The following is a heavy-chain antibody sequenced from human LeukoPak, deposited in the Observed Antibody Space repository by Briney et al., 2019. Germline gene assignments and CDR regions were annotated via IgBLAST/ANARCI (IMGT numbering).Heavy chain of an antibody. CDR1: GGSISSYY. D-gene: IGHD4-17*01. CDR2: IYYSGST. V-gene: IGHV4-59*08. CDR3: ARHSPYGDYVDY. J-gene: IGHJ4*02. Sequence: PSETLSLTCTVSGGSISSYYWSWIRQPPGKGLEWIGYIYYSGSTNYNPSLKSRVTISVDTSKNQFSLKLSSVTAADTAVYYCARHSPYGDYVDYWGQGTLVTVSS.